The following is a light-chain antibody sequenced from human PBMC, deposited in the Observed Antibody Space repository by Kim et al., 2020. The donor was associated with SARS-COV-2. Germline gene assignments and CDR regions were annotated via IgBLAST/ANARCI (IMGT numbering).Light chain of an antibody. V-gene: IGLV7-43*01. Sequence: PGGTVTLTCASSTGAVTSAHNANWFQQKPGQAPRSLIHRTSNRHSWTPARFSGSLLGDKAALTLSRVQTEDEADYYCLLNYGGPWVFGGGTQLTVL. CDR2: RTS. J-gene: IGLJ3*02. CDR3: LLNYGGPWV. CDR1: TGAVTSAHN.